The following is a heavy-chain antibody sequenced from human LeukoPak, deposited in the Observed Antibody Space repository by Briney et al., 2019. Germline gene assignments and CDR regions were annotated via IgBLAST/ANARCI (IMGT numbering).Heavy chain of an antibody. CDR1: GFTFSSYS. V-gene: IGHV3-48*01. Sequence: GGSLRLSCAASGFTFSSYSMNWVRQAPGKGLEWVSYISSSSSTIYYADSVKGRFTISRDNSKNTLYLQMNSLRAEDTAVYYCAREGFHCSSTTPYREVPEYFQHWGQGTLVTVSS. CDR2: ISSSSSTI. CDR3: AREGFHCSSTTPYREVPEYFQH. J-gene: IGHJ1*01. D-gene: IGHD2-2*01.